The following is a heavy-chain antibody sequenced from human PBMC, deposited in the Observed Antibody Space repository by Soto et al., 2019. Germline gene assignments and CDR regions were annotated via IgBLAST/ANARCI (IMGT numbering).Heavy chain of an antibody. CDR1: GGSVNNGGYY. D-gene: IGHD2-15*01. CDR2: MYYSGTT. J-gene: IGHJ5*01. Sequence: SETLSLTCTVSGGSVNNGGYYWSWIRQHPGMDLEWNGYMYYSGTTYYNPTLKSRVDISIDTSKNQFSLQLTSVTAADTAVYFCARGRYCLTGRCFPNWFDSWGQGTLVTVSS. V-gene: IGHV4-31*03. CDR3: ARGRYCLTGRCFPNWFDS.